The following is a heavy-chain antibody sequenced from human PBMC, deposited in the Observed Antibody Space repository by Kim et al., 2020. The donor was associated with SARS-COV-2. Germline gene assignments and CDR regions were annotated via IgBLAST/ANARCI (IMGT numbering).Heavy chain of an antibody. CDR3: ARFGGSRVTYSTGWYPSKDYYGMDV. Sequence: SVKVSCKASGGTFSSYAISWVRQAPGQGLEWMGGIIPIFGTANYAQKFQGRVTITADESTSTAYMELSSLRSEDTAVYYCARFGGSRVTYSTGWYPSKDYYGMDVWGQGTTVTVSS. D-gene: IGHD6-19*01. J-gene: IGHJ6*01. CDR2: IIPIFGTA. V-gene: IGHV1-69*13. CDR1: GGTFSSYA.